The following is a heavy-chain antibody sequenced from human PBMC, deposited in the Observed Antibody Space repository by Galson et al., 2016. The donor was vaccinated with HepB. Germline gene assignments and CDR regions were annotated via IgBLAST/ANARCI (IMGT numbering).Heavy chain of an antibody. CDR2: ISNSGTTR. CDR1: GFTFSSHE. D-gene: IGHD2-2*01. J-gene: IGHJ5*02. V-gene: IGHV3-48*03. Sequence: SLRLSCAVSGFTFSSHEMHWVRQAPGKGLERVAYISNSGTTRYYGDSVKGRLTISRDNAKNSLYLLLNSLSPEDTAVYYCARGTCSSTICYVIYFDPWGQGTLVTVSS. CDR3: ARGTCSSTICYVIYFDP.